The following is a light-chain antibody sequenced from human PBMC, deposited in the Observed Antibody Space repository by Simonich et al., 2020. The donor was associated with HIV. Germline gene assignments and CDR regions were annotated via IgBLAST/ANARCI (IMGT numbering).Light chain of an antibody. CDR3: SSYAGSYTFV. CDR2: DVS. J-gene: IGLJ2*01. V-gene: IGLV2-11*01. Sequence: QSALTQPRSVSGSPGQSVTISCTGTNSDVGGYDYVSWYQQPPGKAPKLLIFDVSKWPSGVPDRFSGAKSGNTASLTISGLQTEDEATYYCSSYAGSYTFVFGEGTKVTVL. CDR1: NSDVGGYDY.